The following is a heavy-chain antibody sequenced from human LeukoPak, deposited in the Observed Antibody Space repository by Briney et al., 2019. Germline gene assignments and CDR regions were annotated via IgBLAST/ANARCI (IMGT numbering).Heavy chain of an antibody. CDR3: ARVGDYALKD. D-gene: IGHD3-16*01. J-gene: IGHJ4*02. V-gene: IGHV4-4*07. CDR1: GRSVSIYH. CDR2: IYTSGSN. Sequence: SETLSLTCTVSGRSVSIYHWSWIRQPAGKGLEWIGRIYTSGSNDYNPSLKSRVTMSVDTSKNHFSLSLISVTAADTAVYYCARVGDYALKDWGQGTLVTVSS.